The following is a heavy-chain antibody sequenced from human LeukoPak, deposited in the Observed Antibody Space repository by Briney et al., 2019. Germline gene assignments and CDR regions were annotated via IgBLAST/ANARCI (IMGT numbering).Heavy chain of an antibody. Sequence: ASVKVSCKAYGGTFSSYAISWVRQAPGQGLEWMGGIIPIFGTANYAQKFQGRVTITTDESTSTAYMELSSLRSEDTAVYYCARDATGTPASYWGQGTLVTVSS. CDR2: IIPIFGTA. D-gene: IGHD1-1*01. CDR3: ARDATGTPASY. J-gene: IGHJ4*02. CDR1: GGTFSSYA. V-gene: IGHV1-69*05.